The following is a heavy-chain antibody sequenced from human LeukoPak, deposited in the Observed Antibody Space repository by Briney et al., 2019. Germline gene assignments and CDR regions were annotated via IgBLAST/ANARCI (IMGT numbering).Heavy chain of an antibody. CDR3: ARSYWGTNALDI. CDR1: GGSISSGSYY. Sequence: SQTLSLTCTVSGGSISSGSYYWSWIRQPAGKGVEWIGRIYTSGSTNYNPSLKSRVTISVDTSKNQFSLKLSSVTAADTAAYYCARSYWGTNALDIWGQGTMVTVSS. CDR2: IYTSGST. V-gene: IGHV4-61*02. J-gene: IGHJ3*02. D-gene: IGHD1-26*01.